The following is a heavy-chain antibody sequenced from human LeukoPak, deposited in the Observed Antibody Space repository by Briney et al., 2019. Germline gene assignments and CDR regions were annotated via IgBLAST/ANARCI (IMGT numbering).Heavy chain of an antibody. D-gene: IGHD4-11*01. CDR1: GGTFSSYT. V-gene: IGHV1-69*04. Sequence: SVEVSCKASGGTFSSYTISWVRQAPGQGLEWMGRIIPILGIANYAQKFQGRVTITADKSTSTAYMELSSLRSEDTAVYCCARDAALTVTMAYYWGQGTLVTVSS. J-gene: IGHJ4*02. CDR2: IIPILGIA. CDR3: ARDAALTVTMAYY.